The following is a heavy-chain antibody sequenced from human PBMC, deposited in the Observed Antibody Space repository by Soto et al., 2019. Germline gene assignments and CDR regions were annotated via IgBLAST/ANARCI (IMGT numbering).Heavy chain of an antibody. Sequence: QLQLQESGPGLVKPSETLSLTCTVSGGSISSSSYYWGWIRQPPGKGVEWVGRIYYSCSTYYNPSLKRRLTISLYTSKNQFSQKLSSVTAADTAVYYCARPYIVVVTATTTDAFDIWGQWTMVPVSS. CDR2: IYYSCST. J-gene: IGHJ3*02. V-gene: IGHV4-39*01. CDR3: ARPYIVVVTATTTDAFDI. CDR1: GGSISSSSYY. D-gene: IGHD2-21*02.